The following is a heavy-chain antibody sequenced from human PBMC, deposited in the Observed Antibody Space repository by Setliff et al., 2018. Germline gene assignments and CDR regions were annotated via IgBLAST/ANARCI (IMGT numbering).Heavy chain of an antibody. CDR1: GGSISSGGYY. V-gene: IGHV4-31*03. CDR2: IYYSGST. Sequence: PSETLSLTCTVSGGSISSGGYYWSWIRQHPGKGLEWIGYIYYSGSTYYTPSLKSRVTISVDTSKNQFSLKLSSVTAADTAVYYCATNPYQLLNFDYWGQGTLVTVSS. CDR3: ATNPYQLLNFDY. J-gene: IGHJ4*02. D-gene: IGHD2-2*01.